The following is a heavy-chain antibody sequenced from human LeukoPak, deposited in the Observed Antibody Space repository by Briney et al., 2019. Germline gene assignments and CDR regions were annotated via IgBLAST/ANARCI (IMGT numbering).Heavy chain of an antibody. V-gene: IGHV1-2*02. CDR3: ARGSSVYSSSYRTDY. CDR2: INPNSGGT. CDR1: GYTFTGYY. D-gene: IGHD6-6*01. J-gene: IGHJ4*02. Sequence: ASVKVSCKASGYTFTGYYMHWVRQAPGQGLEWMGWINPNSGGTNYAQKFQGRVTMTRDTSISTAYMELSRLRSDDTAVYYCARGSSVYSSSYRTDYWGQGTLVTVSS.